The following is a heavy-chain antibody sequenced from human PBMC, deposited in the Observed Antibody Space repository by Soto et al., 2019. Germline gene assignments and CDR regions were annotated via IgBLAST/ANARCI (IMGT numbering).Heavy chain of an antibody. CDR3: ARHDDWPPSGWFDP. CDR1: GDSVSNNNAA. Sequence: QVQLQQSGPGLVKPSQTLSLTCAISGDSVSNNNAAWNWIRQSPSRGLEWLGRTYYRSKWYTDYAVSVKSRIIINPDTSKNQFSLQLNSVTPDNTAVYYCARHDDWPPSGWFDPWGQGTLVTVSS. J-gene: IGHJ5*02. CDR2: TYYRSKWYT. D-gene: IGHD3-9*01. V-gene: IGHV6-1*01.